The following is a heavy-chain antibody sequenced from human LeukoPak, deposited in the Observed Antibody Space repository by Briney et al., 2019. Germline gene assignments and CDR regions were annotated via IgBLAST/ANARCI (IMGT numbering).Heavy chain of an antibody. J-gene: IGHJ6*03. V-gene: IGHV3-48*01. CDR2: ITSRSAFT. D-gene: IGHD3-16*01. CDR3: ARDLTSAYWSPGGYYYYMDV. Sequence: GGSLRLSCVASGFSFSDYSMNWVRQSPGKGLEWISYITSRSAFTYFADSVKGRFTISRDDAKSSVYLYLNSLRVDDTAVYYCARDLTSAYWSPGGYYYYMDVWGKGTAVTVSS. CDR1: GFSFSDYS.